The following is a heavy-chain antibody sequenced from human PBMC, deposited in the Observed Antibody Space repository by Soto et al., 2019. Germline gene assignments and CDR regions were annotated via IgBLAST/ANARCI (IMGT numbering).Heavy chain of an antibody. CDR3: ARGKLLWFGELLSWFDP. J-gene: IGHJ5*02. D-gene: IGHD3-10*01. CDR1: GGSFSGYY. CDR2: INHSGST. V-gene: IGHV4-34*01. Sequence: QVQLQQWGAGLLKPSETLSLTCAVYGGSFSGYYWSWIRQPPGKGLEWIGEINHSGSTNYNPSLKSRVTISVETSKNQFSLKLSSVTAADTAVYYCARGKLLWFGELLSWFDPWGQGTLVTVSS.